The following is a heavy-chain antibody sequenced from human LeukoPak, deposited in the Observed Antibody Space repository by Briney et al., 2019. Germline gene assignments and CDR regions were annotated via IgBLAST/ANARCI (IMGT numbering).Heavy chain of an antibody. D-gene: IGHD2/OR15-2a*01. J-gene: IGHJ6*03. V-gene: IGHV4-34*01. CDR1: GGSFSGYY. Sequence: SETLSLTCAVYGGSFSGYYWSWIRQPPGKGLEWIGEINHSGSTNYNPSLKSRVTISVDTSKNQFSLKLSSVTAADTAVYYCARVSRMYMDVWGKGTTVTVSS. CDR2: INHSGST. CDR3: ARVSRMYMDV.